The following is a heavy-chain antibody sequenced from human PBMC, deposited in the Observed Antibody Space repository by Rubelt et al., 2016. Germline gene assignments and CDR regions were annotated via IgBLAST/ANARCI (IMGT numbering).Heavy chain of an antibody. D-gene: IGHD6-13*01. CDR2: IYYSGST. V-gene: IGHV4-39*07. CDR1: GGSISSSSYY. J-gene: IGHJ4*02. CDR3: ARVGAAAGRAWVY. Sequence: QLQLQESGPGLVKPSETLSLTCTVSGGSISSSSYYWGLIRQPPGKGLEWIGSIYYSGSTYYNPSLKSRVTISVDTSKNQFSLKLSSVTAADTAVYYCARVGAAAGRAWVYWGQGTLVTVSS.